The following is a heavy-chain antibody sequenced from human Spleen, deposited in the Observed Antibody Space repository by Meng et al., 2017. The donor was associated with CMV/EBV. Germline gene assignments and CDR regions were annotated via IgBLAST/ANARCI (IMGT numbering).Heavy chain of an antibody. CDR2: IYYSGST. J-gene: IGHJ4*02. V-gene: IGHV4-31*03. CDR3: ARDSSSYGCSDF. D-gene: IGHD5-18*01. Sequence: SETLSLTCTVSGGSVSSGSYYWSWIRQLPGKGLEWIGYIYYSGSTYYNPSLRSRVTISVDTSKNQFSLNLTSVTAADTAVYYCARDSSSYGCSDFWGQGTLVTVSS. CDR1: GGSVSSGSYY.